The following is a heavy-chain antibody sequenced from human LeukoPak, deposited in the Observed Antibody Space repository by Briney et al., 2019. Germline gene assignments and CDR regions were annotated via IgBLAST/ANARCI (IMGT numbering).Heavy chain of an antibody. CDR3: VRYYDSSGALLFDY. D-gene: IGHD3-22*01. CDR2: IYHSGST. V-gene: IGHV4-4*02. CDR1: GGSISGSNW. J-gene: IGHJ4*02. Sequence: SETLSLTCTVSGGSISGSNWWSWVRQPPGKGLEWIGEIYHSGSTNYNPSLKSRVTISVDKSKNQFSLKLSSVTAADTAVYYCVRYYDSSGALLFDYWGQGTLVTVSS.